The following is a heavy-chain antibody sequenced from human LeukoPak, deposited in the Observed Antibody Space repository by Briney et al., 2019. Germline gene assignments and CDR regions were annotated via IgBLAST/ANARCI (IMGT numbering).Heavy chain of an antibody. Sequence: PGGSLRLSCAASGLTLSNYWMHWVRQAPGKGLVWVSRMNNDGSGTTYADSVRGRFTISRDNAKSSLYLQMNSLRAEDTAVYYCARNLPAADYWGQGTLVTVSS. D-gene: IGHD2-2*01. CDR3: ARNLPAADY. J-gene: IGHJ4*02. CDR2: MNNDGSGT. CDR1: GLTLSNYW. V-gene: IGHV3-74*01.